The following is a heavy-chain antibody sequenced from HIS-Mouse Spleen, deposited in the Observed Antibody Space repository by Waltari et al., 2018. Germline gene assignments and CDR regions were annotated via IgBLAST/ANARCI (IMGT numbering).Heavy chain of an antibody. V-gene: IGHV1-2*02. J-gene: IGHJ4*02. D-gene: IGHD1-26*01. CDR1: GYTFTGSD. CDR3: ARTESGSYYPFDY. Sequence: QVQVVQSGAGVKKTGSSVKVRCKASGYTFTGSDSEWLREAPGQGLEWMGWINPNRGGTNYAQKFQGRVTMTRDTSISTAYMELSRLRSDDTAVYYCARTESGSYYPFDYWGQGTLVTVSS. CDR2: INPNRGGT.